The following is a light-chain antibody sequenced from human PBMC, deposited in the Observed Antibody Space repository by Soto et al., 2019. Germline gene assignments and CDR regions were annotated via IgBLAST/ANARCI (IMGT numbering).Light chain of an antibody. Sequence: EIVLTQSPATLSVSPGERATLXCRASQSVSIDLAWYQQTPGQAPRLLIYGASTRATGIPDRFGGSGSGTDFTLTISRLEPEDFAVYYCQQYDTSPMTFGQGTKV. V-gene: IGKV3-15*01. J-gene: IGKJ1*01. CDR3: QQYDTSPMT. CDR2: GAS. CDR1: QSVSID.